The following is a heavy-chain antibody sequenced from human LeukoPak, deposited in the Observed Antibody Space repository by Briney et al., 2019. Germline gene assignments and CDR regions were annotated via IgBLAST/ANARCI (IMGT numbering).Heavy chain of an antibody. CDR1: GFTFSSYA. CDR3: AKVPWYYDSSGYYTH. J-gene: IGHJ4*02. V-gene: IGHV3-23*01. CDR2: ISGSGGST. Sequence: GGSLRLSCAASGFTFSSYAMSWVRQAPGKGLEWVSAISGSGGSTYYADSVKGRFTISRDNSKNTLYLQMNSLRAEDTAVYYCAKVPWYYDSSGYYTHWGQGTLVTVSS. D-gene: IGHD3-22*01.